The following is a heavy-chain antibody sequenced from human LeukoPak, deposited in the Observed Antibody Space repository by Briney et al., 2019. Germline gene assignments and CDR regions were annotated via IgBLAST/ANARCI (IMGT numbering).Heavy chain of an antibody. CDR1: GGSFSGYY. CDR3: ARAGITMVRGAHYIPLYYYYYMDV. J-gene: IGHJ6*03. V-gene: IGHV4-34*01. Sequence: SETLSLTCAVYGGSFSGYYWSWLRQPPGKGLEWIGEINHSGSTNYNPSLTGRVTISVDTSENQFSLKLSSVTAADTAVYYCARAGITMVRGAHYIPLYYYYYMDVWGKGTTVTVSS. CDR2: INHSGST. D-gene: IGHD3-10*01.